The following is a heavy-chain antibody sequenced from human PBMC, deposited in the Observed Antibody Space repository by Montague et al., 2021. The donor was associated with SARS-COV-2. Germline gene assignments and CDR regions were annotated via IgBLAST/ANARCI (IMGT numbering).Heavy chain of an antibody. CDR2: FFGSGVGT. D-gene: IGHD2-8*01. V-gene: IGHV3-23*01. CDR3: AKNGGSGSLVYWYFDL. CDR1: GFPFNTYT. J-gene: IGHJ2*01. Sequence: SLRLSCSASGFPFNTYTMTWVRKAQGKGLEWVSLFFGSGVGTYYXDPVQGRFTISRDNSKNTLYLQLHGLRAEDMAVYYCAKNGGSGSLVYWYFDLWGRGTPVAVSS.